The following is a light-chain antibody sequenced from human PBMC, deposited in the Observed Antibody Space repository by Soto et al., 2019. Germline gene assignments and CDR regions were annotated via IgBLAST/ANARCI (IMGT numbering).Light chain of an antibody. CDR2: GAS. Sequence: EIVMTQSPATLSVSPGERATLSCRASQSVSSKIAWYQQKPGQAPRLLIYGASTRATGIPARFSGSGSGTEFTLTISTLQSEDFAVYYCQQYNDWWTLGQGTKVDIK. J-gene: IGKJ1*01. V-gene: IGKV3-15*01. CDR3: QQYNDWWT. CDR1: QSVSSK.